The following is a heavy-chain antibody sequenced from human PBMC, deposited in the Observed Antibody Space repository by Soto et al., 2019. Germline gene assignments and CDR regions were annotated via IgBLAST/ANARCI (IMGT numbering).Heavy chain of an antibody. CDR2: IYYSGST. J-gene: IGHJ4*02. Sequence: SETLSLTCTVSGGSISSGGYYWSWIRQHPGKGLEWIGYIYYSGSTNYNPSLKSRVTISVDTSKNQLTLKLSSVTAADTAVYYCARAIGWYNFDYWGQGTLVTVSS. D-gene: IGHD6-19*01. CDR3: ARAIGWYNFDY. CDR1: GGSISSGGYY. V-gene: IGHV4-61*08.